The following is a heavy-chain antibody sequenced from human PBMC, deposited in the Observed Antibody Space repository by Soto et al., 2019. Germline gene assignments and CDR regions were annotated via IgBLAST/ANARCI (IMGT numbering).Heavy chain of an antibody. D-gene: IGHD5-18*01. CDR2: ISSTSTTI. J-gene: IGHJ6*02. CDR1: GFILRSYS. CDR3: TTDDTILLNSCYGFDV. Sequence: VGSLRLSCSVSGFILRSYSMNWVRQAPGKGLEWVAYISSTSTTIHYADSVKGRFTISRDNAKNSLYLQMSSLRHEDAAVYYCTTDDTILLNSCYGFDVWGQGTTVTVSS. V-gene: IGHV3-48*02.